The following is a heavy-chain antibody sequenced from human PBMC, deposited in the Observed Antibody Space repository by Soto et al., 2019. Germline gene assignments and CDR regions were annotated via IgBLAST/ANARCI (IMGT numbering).Heavy chain of an antibody. CDR2: IHHSGAT. Sequence: QVQLQESGPGLVQPSGTLSLTCAVSGDSITGDNWWSWVRQPPGKGLEWIGEIHHSGATNYNPSLKSRVTISVDASKNPFSLKLNSVTAADTAMFYCATQGFYRMGVWGRGTTVTVSS. CDR1: GDSITGDNW. V-gene: IGHV4-4*02. CDR3: ATQGFYRMGV. J-gene: IGHJ6*02.